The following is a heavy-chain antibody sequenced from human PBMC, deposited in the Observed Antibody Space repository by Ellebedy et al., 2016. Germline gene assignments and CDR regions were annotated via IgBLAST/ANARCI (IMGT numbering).Heavy chain of an antibody. V-gene: IGHV3-11*01. CDR3: ARERREYYYYYYIDV. Sequence: GESLKISCAASGFSFSDYYMSWIRQAPGKGLEWISYIRSSGSTIYYADSVKGRFTISRDSTKNSLYLQMNSLRAEDTAVYYCARERREYYYYYYIDVWGKGTTVTVSS. CDR2: IRSSGSTI. CDR1: GFSFSDYY. J-gene: IGHJ6*03.